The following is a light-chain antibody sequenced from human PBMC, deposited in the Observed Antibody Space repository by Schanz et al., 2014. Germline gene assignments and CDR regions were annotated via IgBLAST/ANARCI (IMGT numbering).Light chain of an antibody. Sequence: EIVLTQSPGTLSLSPGERATLSCRASQSIGSPFLAWYQQKPGQAPRLLIYGASTRANGIPARFSGSGSGTDFPLTISSLEPEDFAVYFCQQYGTSPYTFGQGTKLEIK. CDR2: GAS. V-gene: IGKV3-20*01. J-gene: IGKJ2*01. CDR1: QSIGSPF. CDR3: QQYGTSPYT.